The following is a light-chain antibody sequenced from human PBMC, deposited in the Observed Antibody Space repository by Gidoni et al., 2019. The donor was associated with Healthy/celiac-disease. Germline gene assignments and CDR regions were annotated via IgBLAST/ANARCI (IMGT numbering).Light chain of an antibody. J-gene: IGLJ2*01. CDR2: QDS. CDR1: KLGDKY. CDR3: QAWDSSTAV. V-gene: IGLV3-1*01. Sequence: SYELTQPPSVSVSPGQTACITCSGDKLGDKYACWYQQKPGQSPVLVISQDSKRPSGIPERFSGSTSGTTATLTISGTQAMDEADYYCQAWDSSTAVFGGGTKLTVL.